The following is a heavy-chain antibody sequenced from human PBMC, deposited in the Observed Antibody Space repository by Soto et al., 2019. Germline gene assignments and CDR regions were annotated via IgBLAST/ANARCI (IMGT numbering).Heavy chain of an antibody. V-gene: IGHV3-23*01. CDR2: MSGSDGST. D-gene: IGHD6-13*01. Sequence: GGSLRLSCVASGFSFSSYAMSWVREAPGKGLEWVSVMSGSDGSTYYADSVKGRFTISRDNSKNTLYLHMNSLRAEDTAVYYCAKDRERDAWYEDYWGQGTLVTVSS. J-gene: IGHJ4*02. CDR1: GFSFSSYA. CDR3: AKDRERDAWYEDY.